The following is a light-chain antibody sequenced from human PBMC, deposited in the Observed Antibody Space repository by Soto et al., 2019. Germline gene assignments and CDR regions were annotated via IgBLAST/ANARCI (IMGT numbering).Light chain of an antibody. J-gene: IGLJ1*01. Sequence: QSALTQPASVSGAPGQSITISCTGTSSDVGGYNYVSWYQHHAGKAPRLMIYASSNRPSGVSHRFSGSRSGNTASLTISLLHAEDDADYYCSSYTSGTTLDVFGTGTKLTVL. V-gene: IGLV2-14*01. CDR2: ASS. CDR3: SSYTSGTTLDV. CDR1: SSDVGGYNY.